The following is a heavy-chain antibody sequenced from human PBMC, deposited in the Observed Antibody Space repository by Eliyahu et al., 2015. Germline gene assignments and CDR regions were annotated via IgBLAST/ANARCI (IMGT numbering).Heavy chain of an antibody. V-gene: IGHV2-5*02. CDR2: FYWDDTK. CDR1: GFSLSTTGVG. CDR3: AGPYFHDY. Sequence: QITLKESGPTLVKPTETLTLTCTFSGFSLSTTGVGVAWIRQPPGKALEWLGFFYWDDTKRFSPISSLKSRLSLAKDTSNNRVVLTLTDVDPLDTATYYCAGPYFHDYWGPGILVTVSS. J-gene: IGHJ4*02. D-gene: IGHD3-9*01.